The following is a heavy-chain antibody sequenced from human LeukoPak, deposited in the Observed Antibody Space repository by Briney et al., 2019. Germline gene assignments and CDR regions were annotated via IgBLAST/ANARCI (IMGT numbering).Heavy chain of an antibody. J-gene: IGHJ3*02. V-gene: IGHV3-48*01. Sequence: GGSLRLSCAASGFTFSSYSMNWVRQAPGKGLEWVSYISSSSSTIYYADSVKGRFTISRDNSQNTLYLQMNSLRTEDTAVYYCARAGKYCSGGSCYRDAFDIWGQGTMVTVSS. CDR1: GFTFSSYS. CDR3: ARAGKYCSGGSCYRDAFDI. CDR2: ISSSSSTI. D-gene: IGHD2-15*01.